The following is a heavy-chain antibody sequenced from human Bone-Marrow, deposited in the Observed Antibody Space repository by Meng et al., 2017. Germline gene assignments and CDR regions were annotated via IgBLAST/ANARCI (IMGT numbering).Heavy chain of an antibody. CDR1: GYTVTGYY. CDR2: INPNSGGT. D-gene: IGHD6-19*01. V-gene: IGHV1-2*02. Sequence: SETVSRKASGYTVTGYYMHWVRQAPGQGLEWMGWINPNSGGTNYAQKFQGRVTMTRDTSISTAYLELSRLRSDDTAVYYCARWRTAYRSGYDYWGQGTLVTVSS. J-gene: IGHJ4*02. CDR3: ARWRTAYRSGYDY.